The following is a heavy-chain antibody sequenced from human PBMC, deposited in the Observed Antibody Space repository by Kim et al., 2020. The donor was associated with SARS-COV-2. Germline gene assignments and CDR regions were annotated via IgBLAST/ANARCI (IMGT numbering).Heavy chain of an antibody. V-gene: IGHV4-34*01. D-gene: IGHD6-19*01. CDR3: AREGSSGWYDLYFQH. J-gene: IGHJ1*01. Sequence: PSLKSRVTISVDTSKNQFSLKRSSVTAADTAVYYCAREGSSGWYDLYFQHWGQGTLVTVSS.